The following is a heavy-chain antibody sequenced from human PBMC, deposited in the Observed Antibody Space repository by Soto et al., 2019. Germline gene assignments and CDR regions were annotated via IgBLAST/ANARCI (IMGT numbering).Heavy chain of an antibody. Sequence: GGSLRLSCAASGFTFSSYAMSWVRQAPGKGLEWVSAISGSGGSTYYADSVKGRFTISRANSKNTLYMQMNSLIAEDMAVYYCAKAYYDFWSGYYGEVLFDYWGQGTLVTVSS. D-gene: IGHD3-3*01. J-gene: IGHJ4*02. CDR3: AKAYYDFWSGYYGEVLFDY. CDR1: GFTFSSYA. CDR2: ISGSGGST. V-gene: IGHV3-23*01.